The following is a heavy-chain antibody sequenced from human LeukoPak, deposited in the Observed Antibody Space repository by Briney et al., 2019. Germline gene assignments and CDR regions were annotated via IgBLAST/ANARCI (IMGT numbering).Heavy chain of an antibody. D-gene: IGHD6-13*01. Sequence: PSETLSLTCTVSGGSLSGYYWSWIRQPPGKGLEWIGSIYYSGSTYYNPSLKSRVTISVDTSKNQFSLKLSSVTAADTAVYYCARRSGSSWSYWGQGTLVTVSS. CDR3: ARRSGSSWSY. V-gene: IGHV4-39*01. J-gene: IGHJ4*02. CDR2: IYYSGST. CDR1: GGSLSGYY.